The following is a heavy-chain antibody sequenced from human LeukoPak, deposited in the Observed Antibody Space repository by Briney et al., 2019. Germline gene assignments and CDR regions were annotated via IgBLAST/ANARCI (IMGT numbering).Heavy chain of an antibody. CDR3: ARRGYYGSGSYSYDC. Sequence: GGSLRLSCAASGFTFDDYGMSWVRQAPGKGLEWVSGINWNGGSTGYADSVKGRFTISRDNAKNSLYLQMNSLRAEDTALYHCARRGYYGSGSYSYDCWGQGTLVTVFS. CDR1: GFTFDDYG. D-gene: IGHD3-10*01. CDR2: INWNGGST. V-gene: IGHV3-20*01. J-gene: IGHJ4*02.